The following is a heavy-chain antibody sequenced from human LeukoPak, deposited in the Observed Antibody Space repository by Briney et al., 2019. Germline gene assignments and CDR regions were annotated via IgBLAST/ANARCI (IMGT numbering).Heavy chain of an antibody. Sequence: GGSLRLSCAASGFTFSSYAMHWVRQAPGKGLEWVAVISYDGSNKYYADSVKGRFTISRDNSKNTLYLQMNSLRAEDTAVYYCARDQGLAITMIVVVTPLFRYWGQGTLVTVSS. CDR2: ISYDGSNK. V-gene: IGHV3-30-3*01. D-gene: IGHD3-22*01. CDR1: GFTFSSYA. J-gene: IGHJ4*02. CDR3: ARDQGLAITMIVVVTPLFRY.